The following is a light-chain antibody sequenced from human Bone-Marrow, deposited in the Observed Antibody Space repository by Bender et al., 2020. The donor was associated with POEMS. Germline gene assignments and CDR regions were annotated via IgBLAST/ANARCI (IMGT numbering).Light chain of an antibody. CDR3: SSYTTMNTHVV. V-gene: IGLV1-47*01. CDR1: NSNIGSNS. J-gene: IGLJ2*01. Sequence: QSMLTQPPSASGTPGQRVTISCSGSNSNIGSNSVSWYQQLPETAPKSLIYSNNLRPSGVPDRFSGSKSGTSASLAISGLRSEDEADYYCSSYTTMNTHVVFGGGTKLTVL. CDR2: SNN.